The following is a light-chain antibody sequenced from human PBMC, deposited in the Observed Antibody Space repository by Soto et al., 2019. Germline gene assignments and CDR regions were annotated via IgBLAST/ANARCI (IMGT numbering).Light chain of an antibody. CDR3: SSYADTAYV. V-gene: IGLV2-8*01. J-gene: IGLJ1*01. CDR2: EVT. Sequence: QSVQTQPPSASGSPGQSVTISCTGTSSDVGGYNYVSWYQHHPGKAPKLIIYEVTKRPSGVPDRFSGSKSGNTASLSVSGLQAEDEADYYCSSYADTAYVFGTGTKVTVL. CDR1: SSDVGGYNY.